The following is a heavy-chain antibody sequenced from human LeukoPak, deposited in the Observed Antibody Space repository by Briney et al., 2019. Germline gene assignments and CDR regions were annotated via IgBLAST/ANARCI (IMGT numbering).Heavy chain of an antibody. D-gene: IGHD4-23*01. Sequence: PPVKVSCKASGYTFGTYDINWVRQATGQGLEWMGWTNPNTGNTGYAQKFQGRVTISSNSAITTAYLELSSLRSEDTAVYFCARVLGGGNSIHFDYWGQGTLVTVPS. J-gene: IGHJ4*02. CDR2: TNPNTGNT. CDR3: ARVLGGGNSIHFDY. CDR1: GYTFGTYD. V-gene: IGHV1-8*03.